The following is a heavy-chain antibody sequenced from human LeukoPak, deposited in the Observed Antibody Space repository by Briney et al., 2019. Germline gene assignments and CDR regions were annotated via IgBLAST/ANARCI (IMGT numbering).Heavy chain of an antibody. J-gene: IGHJ6*02. V-gene: IGHV3-23*01. CDR1: GFTFSSYA. CDR2: ISGSGGST. D-gene: IGHD1-7*01. CDR3: AKPINWNYAYYYYGMDV. Sequence: GGSLRLSCAASGFTFSSYAMSWVRQAPGKGLEWVSAISGSGGSTYYADSVKGRFTISRDNSKNTLYLQMNSLRAEDTAVYYCAKPINWNYAYYYYGMDVWGQGTTVTVSS.